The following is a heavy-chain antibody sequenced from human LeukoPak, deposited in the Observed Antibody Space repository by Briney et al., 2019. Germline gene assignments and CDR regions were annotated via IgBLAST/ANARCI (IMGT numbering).Heavy chain of an antibody. Sequence: KSGGSLRLSCAASGFTFSSYSMNWVRQAPGKGLEWASSISSSSSYIYYADSVKGRFTISRDNAKNSLYLQMNSLRAEDTAVYYCATDQLWGPLLWGQGTLVTVSS. CDR2: ISSSSSYI. CDR3: ATDQLWGPLL. D-gene: IGHD3-16*01. V-gene: IGHV3-21*01. J-gene: IGHJ4*02. CDR1: GFTFSSYS.